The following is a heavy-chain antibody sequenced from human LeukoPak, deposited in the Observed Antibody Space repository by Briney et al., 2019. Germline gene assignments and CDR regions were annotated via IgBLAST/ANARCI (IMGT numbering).Heavy chain of an antibody. CDR1: GFTLSSYA. J-gene: IGHJ4*02. CDR2: ISGSGGST. D-gene: IGHD3-10*01. CDR3: AKDSLMVRGVRDY. Sequence: GGSLRLSCAASGFTLSSYAMSWVRQAPGKGLEWVSAISGSGGSTYYADSVKGRFTISRDNSKNTLYLQMNSLRAEDTAVYYCAKDSLMVRGVRDYWGQGTLVTVSS. V-gene: IGHV3-23*01.